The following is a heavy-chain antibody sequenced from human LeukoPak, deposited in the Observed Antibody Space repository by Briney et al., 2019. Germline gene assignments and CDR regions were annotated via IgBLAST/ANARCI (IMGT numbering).Heavy chain of an antibody. CDR1: GGTFSSYA. Sequence: SVKVSCKASGGTFSSYAISWVRQAPGQGLEWMGRIIPIFGIANYAQKFQGRVTITADKSASTAYMELSSLRSEDTAVYYCAREGGREYQLLLSYYYGMDVWGQGTTVTVSS. J-gene: IGHJ6*02. V-gene: IGHV1-69*04. CDR3: AREGGREYQLLLSYYYGMDV. D-gene: IGHD2-2*01. CDR2: IIPIFGIA.